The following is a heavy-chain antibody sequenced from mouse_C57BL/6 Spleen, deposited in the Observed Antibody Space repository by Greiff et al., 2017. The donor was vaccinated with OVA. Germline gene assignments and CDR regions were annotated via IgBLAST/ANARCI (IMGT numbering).Heavy chain of an antibody. CDR1: GYAFSSYW. D-gene: IGHD3-3*01. CDR2: IYPGDGDT. J-gene: IGHJ1*03. CDR3: AREGDLYWYFDV. Sequence: QVQLKQSGAELVKPGASVKISCKASGYAFSSYWMNWVKQRPGKGLEWIGQIYPGDGDTNYNGKFKGKATLTADKSSSTAYMQLSSLTSEDSAVYFCAREGDLYWYFDVWGTGTTVTVSS. V-gene: IGHV1-80*01.